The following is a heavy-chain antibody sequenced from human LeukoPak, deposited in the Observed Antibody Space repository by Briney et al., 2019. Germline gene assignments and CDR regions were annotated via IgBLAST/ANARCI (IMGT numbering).Heavy chain of an antibody. CDR3: AKEEGYYGSGSWS. J-gene: IGHJ4*02. CDR1: GFTFSSYG. D-gene: IGHD3-10*01. CDR2: ISYDGSNK. V-gene: IGHV3-30*18. Sequence: GGSLRLSCAASGFTFSSYGMHWVRQAPGKGLEWVAVISYDGSNKYYADSVKGRFTISRDNSKNTLYLQVNSLRAEDTAVYYCAKEEGYYGSGSWSRGQGTLVTVSS.